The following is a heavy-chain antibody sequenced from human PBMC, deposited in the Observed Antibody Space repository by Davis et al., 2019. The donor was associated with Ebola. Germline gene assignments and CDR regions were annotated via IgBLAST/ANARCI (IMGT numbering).Heavy chain of an antibody. CDR3: ARATSRYSSPDY. CDR2: IIPIFGTA. CDR1: GGTFSSYA. J-gene: IGHJ4*02. D-gene: IGHD5-12*01. Sequence: SVKVSCKASGGTFSSYAISWVRQAPGQGLEWMGGIIPIFGTANYAQKFQGRVTITADESTSTAYMELSSLRSEDTAVYYCARATSRYSSPDYWGQGTLVTVSS. V-gene: IGHV1-69*13.